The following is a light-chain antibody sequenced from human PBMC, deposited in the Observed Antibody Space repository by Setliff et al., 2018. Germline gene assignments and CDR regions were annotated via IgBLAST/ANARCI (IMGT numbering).Light chain of an antibody. J-gene: IGLJ3*02. CDR2: DVS. CDR1: SSDVGAYNY. V-gene: IGLV2-14*01. Sequence: QPALTQPASVSGSPGQSITISCTGTSSDVGAYNYVSWYQQHPGKAPKVMIYDVSNRPSGVSNRFSGSKSGNAASLTISGLQADDEADYYCFSYTTSTAWVFGGGTKVTVL. CDR3: FSYTTSTAWV.